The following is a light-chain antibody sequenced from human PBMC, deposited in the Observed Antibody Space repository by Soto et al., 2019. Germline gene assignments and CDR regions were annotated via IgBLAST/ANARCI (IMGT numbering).Light chain of an antibody. Sequence: ERMMTQSPATLSLSPGERATLSCRASQSVSSSYLAWYQQKPGQAPRRLIFGASIRATGIPDRFSGSGSGTDFTLTISRLEPEDFAVYYCQQYGSSPTTFGQGTKVDIK. V-gene: IGKV3-20*01. CDR1: QSVSSSY. J-gene: IGKJ1*01. CDR3: QQYGSSPTT. CDR2: GAS.